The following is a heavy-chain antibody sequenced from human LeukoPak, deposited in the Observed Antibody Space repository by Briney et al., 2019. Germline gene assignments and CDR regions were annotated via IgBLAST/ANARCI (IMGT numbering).Heavy chain of an antibody. V-gene: IGHV3-48*03. D-gene: IGHD3-10*01. Sequence: PGGSLRLSCAASGFTFSSYEMNWVRQAPGKGLEWVSYISSSGSTIYYADSVKGRFTISRDNAKNSLYLQMNSLRAEDTAVYYCASIFMVRGVFDYWGQGTLVTVSS. CDR1: GFTFSSYE. CDR3: ASIFMVRGVFDY. J-gene: IGHJ4*02. CDR2: ISSSGSTI.